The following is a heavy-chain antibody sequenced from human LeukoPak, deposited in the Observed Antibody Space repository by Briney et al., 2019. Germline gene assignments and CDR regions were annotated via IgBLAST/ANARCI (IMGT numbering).Heavy chain of an antibody. CDR2: ISAYNGNT. D-gene: IGHD2-2*01. CDR3: AREGDIVVVPAAIDYYYYGMDV. Sequence: ASVTVSYKASGYTFTSYGISWVRQAPGQGQEWMGWISAYNGNTNYAQKLQGRVTMTTDTSTSTAYMELRSLRSDDTAVYYCAREGDIVVVPAAIDYYYYGMDVWGQGTTVTVSS. V-gene: IGHV1-18*01. J-gene: IGHJ6*02. CDR1: GYTFTSYG.